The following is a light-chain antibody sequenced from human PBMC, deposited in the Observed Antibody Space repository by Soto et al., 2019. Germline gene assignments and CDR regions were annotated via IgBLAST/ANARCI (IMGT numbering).Light chain of an antibody. V-gene: IGKV1-5*01. Sequence: DIQMTQSPSTLSASVGDRVTITCRASQSISSWLAWYQQKPGKAPKLLIYDASSLESGVPSRFSGSGSGTEFALTGSSLQPHDFATYYCQQYNSYLYTFGQGTKLEIK. CDR1: QSISSW. CDR2: DAS. J-gene: IGKJ2*01. CDR3: QQYNSYLYT.